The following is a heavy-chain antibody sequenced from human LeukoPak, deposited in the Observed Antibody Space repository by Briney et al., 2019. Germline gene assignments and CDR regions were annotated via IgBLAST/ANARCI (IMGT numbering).Heavy chain of an antibody. J-gene: IGHJ4*02. CDR3: AKERAKTSGSHDY. CDR1: GFTFSNYA. D-gene: IGHD1-26*01. CDR2: ISGSGGST. Sequence: GGSLRLSCAASGFTFSNYAMNWFRQSPGKGLEWVSAISGSGGSTYYADSVKGRFTISRDNSKNTLYLQMNSLRAEDTAVYYCAKERAKTSGSHDYWGQGTLVTVSS. V-gene: IGHV3-23*01.